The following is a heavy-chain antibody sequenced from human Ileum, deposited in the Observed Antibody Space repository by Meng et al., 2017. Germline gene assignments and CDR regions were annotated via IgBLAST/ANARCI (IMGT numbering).Heavy chain of an antibody. CDR1: CTW. CDR2: IFQSGRT. J-gene: IGHJ4*02. D-gene: IGHD3-22*01. Sequence: QGRVAGPVRGLWRPSGSLSLTCAVCCTWLSWVRQPPGKGLEWIGEIFQSGRTNYNPSLKSRVTISIDKSKSQISLQLSAVTAADTAVYSCATSNDRDVYYLGYWGQGTLVTVSS. V-gene: IGHV4-4*02. CDR3: ATSNDRDVYYLGY.